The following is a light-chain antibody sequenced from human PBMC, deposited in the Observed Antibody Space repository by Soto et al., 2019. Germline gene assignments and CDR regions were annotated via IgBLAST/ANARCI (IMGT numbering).Light chain of an antibody. CDR1: QRVGSSY. V-gene: IGKV3-20*01. CDR3: QQSTSSPLT. CDR2: GAS. Sequence: QSPSPLAWSRGGRATLCFMGRQRVGSSYLDWYQHKPGRGPTLLIYGASSRATGIPTRLSGSGSGTEFTLTIGSLQSEDFATYYCQQSTSSPLTFGRGTKVDIK. J-gene: IGKJ4*01.